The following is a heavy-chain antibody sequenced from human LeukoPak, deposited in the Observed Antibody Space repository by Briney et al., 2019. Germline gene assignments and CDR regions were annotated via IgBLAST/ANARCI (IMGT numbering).Heavy chain of an antibody. CDR3: ARIRITMVRGVIMGYYFDY. J-gene: IGHJ4*02. Sequence: PSETLSLTCSVSGGSISSSSSYWGWIRQPPGKGLEWIGSIYYSGSSFDNPALKSRVTISVDTSKNQFSLKLSSVTAADTAVYYCARIRITMVRGVIMGYYFDYWGQGTLVTVSS. CDR1: GGSISSSSSY. V-gene: IGHV4-39*01. D-gene: IGHD3-10*01. CDR2: IYYSGSS.